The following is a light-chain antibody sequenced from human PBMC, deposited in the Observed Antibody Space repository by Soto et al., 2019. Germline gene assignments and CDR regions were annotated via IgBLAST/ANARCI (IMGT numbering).Light chain of an antibody. CDR2: GAS. V-gene: IGKV3-20*01. Sequence: ESVLTQSPGTLPLSPGERATLSCRASQSVSSSYLVWYQQKPGQAPRPLIYGASSRATGIPDRVSGSGSGTDFTLTISRLEAEDFAVYYCQPYGSSPFTFGQGTKLEIK. CDR3: QPYGSSPFT. CDR1: QSVSSSY. J-gene: IGKJ2*01.